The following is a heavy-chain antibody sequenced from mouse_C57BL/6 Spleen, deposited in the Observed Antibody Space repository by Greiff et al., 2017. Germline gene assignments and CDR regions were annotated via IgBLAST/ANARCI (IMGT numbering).Heavy chain of an antibody. D-gene: IGHD3-2*02. Sequence: EVTLVESGGGLVKPGGSLKLSCAASGFTFSSYAMSWVRQTPEKRLEWVATISDGGSYTYYPDNVKGRFTISRDNAKNNLYLQMSHLKSEDTAMYYCARDSSGYYFDYWGQGTTLTVSS. CDR2: ISDGGSYT. V-gene: IGHV5-4*01. CDR3: ARDSSGYYFDY. J-gene: IGHJ2*01. CDR1: GFTFSSYA.